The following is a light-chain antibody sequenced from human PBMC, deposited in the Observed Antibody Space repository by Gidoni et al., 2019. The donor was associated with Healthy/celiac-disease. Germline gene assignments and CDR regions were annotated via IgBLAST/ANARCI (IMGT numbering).Light chain of an antibody. CDR2: LGS. V-gene: IGKV2-28*01. CDR1: QSLLHSNGYNY. J-gene: IGKJ4*01. Sequence: DIVMTQSPLSLLVPPGEPASIPCRSSQSLLHSNGYNYLDWYLQKPGQSPQLLIYLGSNRASGVPDRFSGSGSGTDFTLKISRVEAEDVGVYYCMQALQTPQLTFGGGTKVEIK. CDR3: MQALQTPQLT.